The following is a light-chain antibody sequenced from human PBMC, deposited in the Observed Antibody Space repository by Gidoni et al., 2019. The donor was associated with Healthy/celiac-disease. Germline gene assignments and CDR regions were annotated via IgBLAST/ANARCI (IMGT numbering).Light chain of an antibody. J-gene: IGLJ1*01. CDR1: SSDIGRYNH. Sequence: QSALTQPASVSGSPGQSITFSCTGTSSDIGRYNHFSWYQQHPGKAPKLLIYEVTYRPSGVSSRFSGSKSGNSASLTISGLQAEDEGDYYCTSFTSTFTYVFGTGTRVTVL. CDR3: TSFTSTFTYV. V-gene: IGLV2-14*01. CDR2: EVT.